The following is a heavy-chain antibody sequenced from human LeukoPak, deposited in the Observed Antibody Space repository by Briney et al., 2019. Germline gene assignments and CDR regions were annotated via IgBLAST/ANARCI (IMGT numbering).Heavy chain of an antibody. D-gene: IGHD6-19*01. J-gene: IGHJ5*02. Sequence: GGSLRLSGAASGFTLSSYAMSWVRQAPGEGPEWVSAISGSGGRTYYADSVKGRFTISRDNSKNTLYLQMNSLRAEDTAVYYCAEIIAVAGTGWFDPWGQGTLVTVSS. CDR3: AEIIAVAGTGWFDP. CDR1: GFTLSSYA. V-gene: IGHV3-23*01. CDR2: ISGSGGRT.